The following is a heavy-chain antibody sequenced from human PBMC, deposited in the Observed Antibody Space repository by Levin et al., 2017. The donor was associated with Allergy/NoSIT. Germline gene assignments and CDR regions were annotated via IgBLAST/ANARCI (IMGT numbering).Heavy chain of an antibody. D-gene: IGHD4-23*01. CDR3: ARRRYGGNSYYYYGMDV. V-gene: IGHV4-39*01. Sequence: SQTLSLTCTVSGGSISSSSYYWGWIRQPPGKGLEWIGSIYYSGSTYYNPSLKSRVTISVDTSKNQFSLKLSSVTAADTAVYYCARRRYGGNSYYYYGMDVWGQGTTVTVSS. CDR1: GGSISSSSYY. CDR2: IYYSGST. J-gene: IGHJ6*02.